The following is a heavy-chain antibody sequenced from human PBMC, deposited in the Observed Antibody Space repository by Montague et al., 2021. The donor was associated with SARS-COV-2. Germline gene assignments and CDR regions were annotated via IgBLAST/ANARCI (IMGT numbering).Heavy chain of an antibody. CDR1: GGSISSYY. Sequence: SETLSLICTVSGGSISSYYWSWIRQPAGKGLEWIGLIYTSGRTNYNPSLKSRVTMSLDTSKNQFSLKLRSVTAADTAVYYCARGSFGMGAFDIWGQGTMVTVSS. V-gene: IGHV4-4*07. CDR2: IYTSGRT. D-gene: IGHD1-14*01. CDR3: ARGSFGMGAFDI. J-gene: IGHJ3*02.